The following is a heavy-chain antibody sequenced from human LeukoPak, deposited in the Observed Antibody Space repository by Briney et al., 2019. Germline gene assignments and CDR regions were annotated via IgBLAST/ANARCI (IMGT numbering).Heavy chain of an antibody. CDR2: INHSGST. CDR3: ARALDGYGDY. D-gene: IGHD5-24*01. Sequence: SETLSLTCAVYGGSFSGYYWSWIRQPPGKGLEWIGEINHSGSTNYNPSLKSRVTISVDTSKNQFSLKLSSVTAADTAVYYCARALDGYGDYWGQGTLVTVSS. J-gene: IGHJ4*02. V-gene: IGHV4-34*01. CDR1: GGSFSGYY.